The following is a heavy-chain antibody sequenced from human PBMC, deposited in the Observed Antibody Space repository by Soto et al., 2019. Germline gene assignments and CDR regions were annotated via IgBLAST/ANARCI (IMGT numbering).Heavy chain of an antibody. V-gene: IGHV1-3*01. Sequence: GASVKVSCKASGYTFTSYAMHWVRQAPGQRLEWMGWINAGNGNTKYSQKFQGRVTITRDTSASTAYMELSSLRSEDTAVYYCARDLGVIVVVPAAIWGQGTMVTVSS. D-gene: IGHD2-2*01. CDR3: ARDLGVIVVVPAAI. J-gene: IGHJ3*02. CDR1: GYTFTSYA. CDR2: INAGNGNT.